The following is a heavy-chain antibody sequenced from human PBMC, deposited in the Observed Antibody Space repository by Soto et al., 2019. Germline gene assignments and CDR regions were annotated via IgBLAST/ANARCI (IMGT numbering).Heavy chain of an antibody. V-gene: IGHV3-23*01. CDR3: AKDLPGGITIFGVPGDAFDI. J-gene: IGHJ3*02. Sequence: GGSLRLSCAASGFTFSSYAMSWVRQAPGKGLEWVSAISGSGGSTYYADSVKGRFTISRDNSKNTLYLQMNSLRAEDTAVYYCAKDLPGGITIFGVPGDAFDIWGQGTMVTVSS. CDR2: ISGSGGST. D-gene: IGHD3-3*01. CDR1: GFTFSSYA.